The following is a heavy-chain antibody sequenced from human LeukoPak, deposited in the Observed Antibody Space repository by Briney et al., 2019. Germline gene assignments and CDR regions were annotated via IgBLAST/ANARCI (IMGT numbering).Heavy chain of an antibody. CDR3: ARQRGTTARNWFDP. CDR2: IYTSGST. CDR1: GGSISSYY. Sequence: PSETLSLTCTVSGGSISSYYWSWIRQPAGKGLEWIGRIYTSGSTNYNPSLKSRVTMSVDTSKNQFSLELSSVTAADTAVYYCARQRGTTARNWFDPWGQGTLVTVSS. J-gene: IGHJ5*02. V-gene: IGHV4-4*07. D-gene: IGHD4-17*01.